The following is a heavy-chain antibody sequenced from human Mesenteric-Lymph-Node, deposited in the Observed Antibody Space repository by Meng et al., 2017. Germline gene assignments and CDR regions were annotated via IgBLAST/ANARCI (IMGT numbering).Heavy chain of an antibody. CDR3: ASPGLYCSTWYVYDYYYGMDV. CDR1: GFTFVDYA. CDR2: ISWNSGSI. D-gene: IGHD6-13*01. Sequence: SLKFSCAASGFTFVDYAMHWVRQAPGRGLEWVSGISWNSGSIGYADSVKGRFTISRDNAKNSLYLQMNRRRAEDTAVYYWASPGLYCSTWYVYDYYYGMDVWGQGTTVTVSS. J-gene: IGHJ6*02. V-gene: IGHV3-9*01.